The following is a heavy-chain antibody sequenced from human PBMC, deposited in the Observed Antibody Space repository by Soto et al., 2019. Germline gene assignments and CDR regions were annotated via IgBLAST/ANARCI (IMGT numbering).Heavy chain of an antibody. CDR1: GFSLSTSGVN. J-gene: IGHJ4*02. V-gene: IGHV2-5*02. CDR3: AHSRSGSYGPDY. Sequence: QITLKESGPTLVKPTQTLTLTCTFSGFSLSTSGVNVGWIRQPPGKALEWLALIYWDDNKRYSPSLKSRLTITKDPSKTQVVLTMTNMESLDTATYYCAHSRSGSYGPDYWGQGTLVTVSS. D-gene: IGHD3-10*01. CDR2: IYWDDNK.